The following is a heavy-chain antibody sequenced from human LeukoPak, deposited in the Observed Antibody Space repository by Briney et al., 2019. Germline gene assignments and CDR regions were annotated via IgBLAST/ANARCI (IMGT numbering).Heavy chain of an antibody. CDR1: GGSISNYY. CDR3: ARDKHDSSGYFYYFDY. J-gene: IGHJ4*02. D-gene: IGHD3-22*01. CDR2: IYYSGIT. Sequence: SGTLSLTCTVSGGSISNYYWSWIRQPPGKGLEWIGYIYYSGITNYNPSLKSRVTISVDTSKNQFSLKLSSVTAADTAVYYCARDKHDSSGYFYYFDYWGQGTLVTVAS. V-gene: IGHV4-59*01.